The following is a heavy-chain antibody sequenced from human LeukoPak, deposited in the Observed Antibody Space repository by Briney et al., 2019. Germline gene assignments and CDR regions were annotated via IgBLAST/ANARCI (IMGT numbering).Heavy chain of an antibody. Sequence: GGSLRLSCAVSGFTFSNWVMHWVRQAPCKCLEWVVGVSQDGGSKHSADSVNGRFTISRDNSKNTLYLQTDSLRLEDTAIYYCVREGHSSGHAPAFDVWGQGTRVTVS. CDR3: VREGHSSGHAPAFDV. V-gene: IGHV3-30-3*01. CDR2: VSQDGGSK. D-gene: IGHD3-22*01. CDR1: GFTFSNWV. J-gene: IGHJ3*01.